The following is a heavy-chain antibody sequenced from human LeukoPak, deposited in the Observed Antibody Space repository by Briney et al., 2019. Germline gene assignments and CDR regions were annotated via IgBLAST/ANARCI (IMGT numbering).Heavy chain of an antibody. D-gene: IGHD2-15*01. J-gene: IGHJ6*03. V-gene: IGHV3-23*01. Sequence: GGSLRLSCAASGFTFSSYAMSWVRQAPGKGLEWVSAISGSGGSTYYADSVKGRFTISRDNSKNTLYLQMNSLRAEDTAVYYCAKVMPPGRIRFYSYYMDVWGKGTTVTVS. CDR3: AKVMPPGRIRFYSYYMDV. CDR2: ISGSGGST. CDR1: GFTFSSYA.